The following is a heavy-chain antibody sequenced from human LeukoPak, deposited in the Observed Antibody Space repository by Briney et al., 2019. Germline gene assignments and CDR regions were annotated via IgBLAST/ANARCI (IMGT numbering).Heavy chain of an antibody. Sequence: SETLSLTCTVSGGSISSYDWSWIRQPPGKGLEWVGYIYYGGSTNYNPSLKSRVTISVDTSKNQFSLKLSSVTAADTATYFCSRESGLFCPFGYWGQGTLVIVSS. J-gene: IGHJ4*02. D-gene: IGHD1-26*01. CDR3: SRESGLFCPFGY. CDR1: GGSISSYD. CDR2: IYYGGST. V-gene: IGHV4-59*12.